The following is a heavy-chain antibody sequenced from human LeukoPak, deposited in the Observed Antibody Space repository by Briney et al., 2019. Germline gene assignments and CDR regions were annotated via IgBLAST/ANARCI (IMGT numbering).Heavy chain of an antibody. J-gene: IGHJ4*02. D-gene: IGHD5-24*01. V-gene: IGHV3-64D*06. CDR1: GFTFSSYA. CDR3: VKGRRNGYNTVDY. CDR2: ISSNGGST. Sequence: PGGSLRLSCSASGFTFSSYAMHWVRQAPGKGLEYVSAISSNGGSTYYADSVKGRFTISRDNSKNTLYLQMSSLRAEDTAVYYCVKGRRNGYNTVDYWGQGTLVTVSS.